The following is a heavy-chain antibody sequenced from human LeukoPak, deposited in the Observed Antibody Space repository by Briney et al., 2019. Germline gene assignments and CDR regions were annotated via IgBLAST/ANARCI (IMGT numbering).Heavy chain of an antibody. J-gene: IGHJ4*02. Sequence: GGSLRLSRAASGFTFSSYWMTWVRRAPGKGPEWVAHIKEDESQKYYVDSVKGRFTISRDNAKNSLYLQMNSLRGEDTAVYYCARSKTRERPVDYWGQGTLVTVSS. CDR2: IKEDESQK. CDR3: ARSKTRERPVDY. V-gene: IGHV3-7*01. D-gene: IGHD5-24*01. CDR1: GFTFSSYW.